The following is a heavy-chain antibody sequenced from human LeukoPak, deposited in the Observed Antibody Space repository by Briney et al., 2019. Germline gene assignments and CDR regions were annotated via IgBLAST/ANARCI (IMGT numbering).Heavy chain of an antibody. Sequence: GGSLRLSCVGSGFTFQDHGMSWVRQVPGKGLEWVSGINWNGGSTGYADSVKGRFTISRDNAKNSLYLQMNSLRAEDTAVYYCAKDLYCSSTSCYMDVWGKGTTVTVSS. D-gene: IGHD2-2*01. CDR3: AKDLYCSSTSCYMDV. J-gene: IGHJ6*03. CDR1: GFTFQDHG. CDR2: INWNGGST. V-gene: IGHV3-20*04.